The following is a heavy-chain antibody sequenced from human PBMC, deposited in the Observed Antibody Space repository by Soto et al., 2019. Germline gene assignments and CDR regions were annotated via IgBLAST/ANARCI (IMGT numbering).Heavy chain of an antibody. D-gene: IGHD3-22*01. CDR1: GGSISSSSYY. J-gene: IGHJ4*02. V-gene: IGHV4-39*01. Sequence: QLQLQESGPGLVKPSETLSLTCTVSGGSISSSSYYWGWIRQPPGKGLEWIGSIYYSGSTYYNPSLKSRVTISVHASKNQFSLKLSSVTAADTTVYYCARLRYYYDSSGYLYYFDYWGQGTLVTVSS. CDR3: ARLRYYYDSSGYLYYFDY. CDR2: IYYSGST.